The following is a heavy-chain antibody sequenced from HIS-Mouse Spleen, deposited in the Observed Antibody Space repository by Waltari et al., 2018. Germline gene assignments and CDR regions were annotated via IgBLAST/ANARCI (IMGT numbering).Heavy chain of an antibody. J-gene: IGHJ4*02. CDR2: ISYDGSNK. V-gene: IGHV3-30*18. CDR3: AKGGLMVYAIGDY. CDR1: GLTFSSYG. D-gene: IGHD2-8*01. Sequence: QVQLVESGGGVVQPGRSLRLSCAASGLTFSSYGMDWVRQAPGKGLEWVAVISYDGSNKYYADSVKGRFTISRDNSKNTLYLQMNSLRAEDTAVYYCAKGGLMVYAIGDYWGQGTLVTVSS.